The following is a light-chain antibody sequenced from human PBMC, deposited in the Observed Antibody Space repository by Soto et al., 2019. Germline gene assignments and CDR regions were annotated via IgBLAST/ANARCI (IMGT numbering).Light chain of an antibody. Sequence: EIVMTQSPATLSVSPGERATLSCSASQSVSSNLAWYQQKPGQAPRLLIYGSSTRATGLPARFSGSGSGTEFTLNISSLQSEEFAVYYCQQYNIWPLTFGGGTKVEI. CDR3: QQYNIWPLT. J-gene: IGKJ4*01. CDR2: GSS. V-gene: IGKV3-15*01. CDR1: QSVSSN.